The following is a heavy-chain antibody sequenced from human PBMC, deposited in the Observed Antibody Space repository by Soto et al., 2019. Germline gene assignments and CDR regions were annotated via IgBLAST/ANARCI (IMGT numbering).Heavy chain of an antibody. J-gene: IGHJ4*02. D-gene: IGHD2-21*01. CDR1: GGSISSSHW. CDR3: ARGPDLGWD. V-gene: IGHV4-4*02. Sequence: QLQLQESGPGLVKPSGTLSVTCGVSGGSISSSHWWSWVRQPPGKGLEWIGEIYHSGTTNYNPSLKSRVNISIDKSKNQFSLILSSVTAADTAVYYCARGPDLGWDWGQGTLVTVSS. CDR2: IYHSGTT.